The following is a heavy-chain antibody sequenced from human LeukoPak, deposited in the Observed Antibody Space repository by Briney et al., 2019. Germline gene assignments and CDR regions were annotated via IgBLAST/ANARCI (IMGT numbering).Heavy chain of an antibody. D-gene: IGHD3-9*01. CDR3: AREVVLTGTSVFDS. Sequence: GDSLRLSCAASGFTFSIYWMHWVRQAPGKGLVWVSRINSDGSNTKYADSVKGRFTISRDNAKNTVYLQMNSLRAEDTAVYYCAREVVLTGTSVFDSWGQGTLVTVSS. CDR1: GFTFSIYW. V-gene: IGHV3-74*03. J-gene: IGHJ4*02. CDR2: INSDGSNT.